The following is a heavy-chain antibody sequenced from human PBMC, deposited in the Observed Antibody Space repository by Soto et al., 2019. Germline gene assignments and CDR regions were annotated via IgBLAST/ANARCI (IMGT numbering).Heavy chain of an antibody. CDR3: ARAPMATIGFDY. Sequence: PSETLSLTCTVSGGSISSGGYYWSWIRQHPGKGLEWIGYIYYSGSTYYSPSLKSRVTISVDTSKNQFSLKLSSVTAADTAVYYCARAPMATIGFDYWGQGTLVTVSS. J-gene: IGHJ4*02. CDR1: GGSISSGGYY. D-gene: IGHD5-12*01. CDR2: IYYSGST. V-gene: IGHV4-31*03.